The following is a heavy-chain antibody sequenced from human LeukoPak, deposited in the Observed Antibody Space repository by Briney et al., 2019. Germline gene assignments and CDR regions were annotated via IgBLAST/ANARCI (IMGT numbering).Heavy chain of an antibody. D-gene: IGHD1-26*01. V-gene: IGHV4-59*01. CDR1: DGSISSYY. CDR3: ARVGSSSYWYFDL. CDR2: VHYTGST. Sequence: PSETLSLTCTVSDGSISSYYWSWIRQPPGKGLEWIGFVHYTGSTNYNPSLKSRVTTSIDTSRNQFSLKVKSVTLADTAVYYCARVGSSSYWYFDLWGCGTLVTVSS. J-gene: IGHJ2*01.